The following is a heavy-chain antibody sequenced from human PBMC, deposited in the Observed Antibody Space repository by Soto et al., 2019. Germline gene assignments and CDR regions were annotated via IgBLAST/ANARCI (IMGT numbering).Heavy chain of an antibody. V-gene: IGHV1-2*04. CDR1: GYTFTSYY. D-gene: IGHD6-13*01. J-gene: IGHJ4*02. CDR2: INPNSGGT. CDR3: ARLAGYSSSWYLAYFDY. Sequence: GASVKVSCKASGYTFTSYYMHWVRQAPGQGLEWMGWINPNSGGTNYAQKFQGWVTMTRDTSISTAYMELSRLRSDDTAVYYCARLAGYSSSWYLAYFDYWGQGTLVTVSS.